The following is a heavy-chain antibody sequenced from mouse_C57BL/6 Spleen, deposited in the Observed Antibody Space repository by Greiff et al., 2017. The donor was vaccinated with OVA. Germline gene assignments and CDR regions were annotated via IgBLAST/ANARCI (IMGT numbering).Heavy chain of an antibody. D-gene: IGHD2-3*01. CDR2: IWSGGST. CDR3: ARIYDGYGGYAMDY. Sequence: VQRVESGPGLVQPSQSLSITCTVSGFSLTSYGVHWVRQSPGKGLEWLGVIWSGGSTDYNAAFISRLSISKDNSKSQVFFKMNSLQADDTAIYYCARIYDGYGGYAMDYWGQGTSVTVSS. V-gene: IGHV2-2*01. CDR1: GFSLTSYG. J-gene: IGHJ4*01.